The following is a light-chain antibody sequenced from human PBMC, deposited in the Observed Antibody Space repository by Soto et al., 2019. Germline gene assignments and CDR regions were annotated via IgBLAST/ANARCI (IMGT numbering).Light chain of an antibody. Sequence: AIRVTQSPSSFSASTGDRVTITCRASQGVSTYLAWYQQKPGMAPKLLIYSASTLQSRVPSRFSGSGRGTDFTLTISYLQSEDFATYYCQQYYSYPFTFGPGTKVDIK. J-gene: IGKJ3*01. CDR1: QGVSTY. CDR2: SAS. CDR3: QQYYSYPFT. V-gene: IGKV1-8*01.